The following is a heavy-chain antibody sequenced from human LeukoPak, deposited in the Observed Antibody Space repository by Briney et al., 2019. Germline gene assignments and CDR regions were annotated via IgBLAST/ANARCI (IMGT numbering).Heavy chain of an antibody. CDR1: GGTFSSYA. J-gene: IGHJ6*02. Sequence: ASVKVSCKASGGTFSSYAISWVRQAPGQGLEWMGGIIPIFGTANYAQKFQGRVTITADESTSTAYMELSSLRSEDTAVYYCARDGHLEMATVYYYYGMDVWDQGTTVTVSS. D-gene: IGHD5-24*01. CDR2: IIPIFGTA. CDR3: ARDGHLEMATVYYYYGMDV. V-gene: IGHV1-69*13.